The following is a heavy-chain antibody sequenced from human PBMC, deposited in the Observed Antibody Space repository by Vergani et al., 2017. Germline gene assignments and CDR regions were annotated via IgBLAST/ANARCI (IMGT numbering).Heavy chain of an antibody. D-gene: IGHD4-17*01. V-gene: IGHV3-49*03. CDR1: GFTFGDYA. CDR2: IRSKAYGGTS. Sequence: EVQLVESGGGLVQPGRSLRLSCTASGFTFGDYAMNWFRQAPGKGMEWVGFIRSKAYGGTSEYAASVKGRFTISRENAKNSLYLQMNSLRAGDTAVYYCARGGYGDYGFDPWGQGTTVTVSS. CDR3: ARGGYGDYGFDP. J-gene: IGHJ6*02.